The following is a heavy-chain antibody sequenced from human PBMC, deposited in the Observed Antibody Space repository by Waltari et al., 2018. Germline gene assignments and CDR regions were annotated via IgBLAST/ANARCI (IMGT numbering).Heavy chain of an antibody. CDR1: GSSFNVNY. D-gene: IGHD6-19*01. CDR2: IYHDGNA. Sequence: QVQLLQWGAGLLKPSETLSLTCGVRGSSFNVNYWCWIRPSPGKGLEWIAEIYHDGNANYNPSLRRRVTISVDTSRNQVSLNLTSVTAADTAVYYCARLLIESSGLGWYSFDYWGQGIPVIVS. V-gene: IGHV4-34*01. J-gene: IGHJ4*02. CDR3: ARLLIESSGLGWYSFDY.